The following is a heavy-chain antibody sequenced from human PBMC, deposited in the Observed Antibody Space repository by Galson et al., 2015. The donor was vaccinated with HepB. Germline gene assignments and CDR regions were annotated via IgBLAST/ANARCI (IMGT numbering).Heavy chain of an antibody. J-gene: IGHJ3*02. Sequence: SLRLSCAASGFTFSSYAMHWVRQAPGKGLEWVAVISYDGSNKYYADSVKGRFTTSRDNSKNTLYLQMNSLRAEDTAVYHCARAHEDLGYCGGDCLRGAFEIWGQGTMVTVSS. CDR3: ARAHEDLGYCGGDCLRGAFEI. CDR1: GFTFSSYA. D-gene: IGHD2-21*02. CDR2: ISYDGSNK. V-gene: IGHV3-30-3*01.